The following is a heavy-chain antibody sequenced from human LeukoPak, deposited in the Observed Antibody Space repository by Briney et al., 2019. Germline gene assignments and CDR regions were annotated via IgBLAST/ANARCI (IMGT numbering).Heavy chain of an antibody. CDR1: RFTFSSYW. Sequence: PGGSLRLSCAASRFTFSSYWMHWVRQAPGKGLVWVSRINSDGSSRNYADSVKGRFTISRDNAKNTLYLQMNSLRAEDTAVYYCASASSHRIAAGGDYWGQGTLVTVSS. V-gene: IGHV3-74*01. J-gene: IGHJ4*02. CDR2: INSDGSSR. D-gene: IGHD6-13*01. CDR3: ASASSHRIAAGGDY.